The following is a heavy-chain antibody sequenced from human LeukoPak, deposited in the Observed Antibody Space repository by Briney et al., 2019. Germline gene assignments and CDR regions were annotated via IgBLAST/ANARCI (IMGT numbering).Heavy chain of an antibody. J-gene: IGHJ4*02. Sequence: GGSLRLSCAASGFTVSNTYMSWVSQAPGKGLEWVSVIYSGGGTYYADSVKGRFTISRDNSKNTMYLQMNSLRAEDTAVYYCARDVRAFDYWGQGTLVIVSS. CDR3: ARDVRAFDY. CDR2: IYSGGGT. V-gene: IGHV3-66*01. CDR1: GFTVSNTY. D-gene: IGHD3-16*02.